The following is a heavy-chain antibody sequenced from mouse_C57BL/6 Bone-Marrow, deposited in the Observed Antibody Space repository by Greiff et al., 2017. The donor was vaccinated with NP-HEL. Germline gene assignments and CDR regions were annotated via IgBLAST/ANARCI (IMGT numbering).Heavy chain of an antibody. CDR3: TRRGVKKKGKEAMDD. D-gene: IGHD1-3*01. Sequence: QVQLQQSGAELVRPGASVTLSCKASGYTFTDYEMHWVKQTPVHGLEWIGAIDPETGGTAYNQKFKGKAILTADKSSSTAYMELRSLTSAASAVFDWTRRGVKKKGKEAMDDWGQGTSVTVSA. V-gene: IGHV1-15*01. CDR1: GYTFTDYE. CDR2: IDPETGGT. J-gene: IGHJ4*01.